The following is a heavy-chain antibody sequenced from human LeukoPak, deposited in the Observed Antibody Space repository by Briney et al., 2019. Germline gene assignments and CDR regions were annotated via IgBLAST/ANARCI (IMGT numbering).Heavy chain of an antibody. Sequence: SETLSLTCAVYGGSFSDHQWNWIRQPPGKGLEWIGEINHSGTTNYNPSLKSRVTMSVDTSKNQFSLKLSSVTAADTAVYYCARPGQLGSLYYGLDVWGQGTTVIVFS. J-gene: IGHJ6*02. CDR1: GGSFSDHQ. CDR3: ARPGQLGSLYYGLDV. V-gene: IGHV4-34*01. CDR2: INHSGTT. D-gene: IGHD7-27*01.